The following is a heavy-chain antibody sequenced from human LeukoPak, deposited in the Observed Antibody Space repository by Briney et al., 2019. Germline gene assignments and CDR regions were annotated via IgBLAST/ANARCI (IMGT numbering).Heavy chain of an antibody. Sequence: PSQTLSLTCTVSGGSISSGSYYWSWIRQPAGKGLEWIGRIYTSGSTNYNPSLKSRVTISLDTSKSQFSLNLTSVTAANTAVYYCARDLLGGGSYFWFDPWGQGTLVTVSS. CDR2: IYTSGST. V-gene: IGHV4-61*02. D-gene: IGHD1-26*01. CDR3: ARDLLGGGSYFWFDP. CDR1: GGSISSGSYY. J-gene: IGHJ5*02.